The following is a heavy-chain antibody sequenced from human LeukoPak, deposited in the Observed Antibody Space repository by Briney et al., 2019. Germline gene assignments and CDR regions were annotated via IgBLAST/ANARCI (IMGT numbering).Heavy chain of an antibody. D-gene: IGHD2-2*02. CDR2: IYYSGST. CDR1: GGSISSSSYY. CDR3: VRLCDTYDALDI. J-gene: IGHJ3*02. V-gene: IGHV4-39*01. Sequence: SETLSLTCTVSGGSISSSSYYWGWIRQPPGKGLEWIGSIYYSGSTYYNPSLKSRVTISVDTSKNQFSLKLSSVTAADTAVYCCVRLCDTYDALDIWGQGTMVTVSS.